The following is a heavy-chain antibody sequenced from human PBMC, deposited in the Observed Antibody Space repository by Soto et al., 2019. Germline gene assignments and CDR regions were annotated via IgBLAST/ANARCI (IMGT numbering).Heavy chain of an antibody. J-gene: IGHJ5*02. D-gene: IGHD4-17*01. V-gene: IGHV4-31*03. CDR3: AKSYGPTDTWFDP. CDR1: GASISSDPYY. CDR2: IYYSGNT. Sequence: QVQLQESGPGLVKPSQTLSLTCTVSGASISSDPYYWSWIRQHPGKGLDWNGYIYYSGNTYYNPSLKSRLIISVDTSKNQLPLKLSSVTAADTAVYYCAKSYGPTDTWFDPWGQGTLVTVSS.